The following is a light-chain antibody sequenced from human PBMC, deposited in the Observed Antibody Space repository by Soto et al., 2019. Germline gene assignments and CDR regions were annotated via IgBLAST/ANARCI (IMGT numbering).Light chain of an antibody. V-gene: IGLV2-14*01. CDR2: EVS. Sequence: QSVLTQPASESGSPGQSITISCTGTSSDVGTYNLVSWYQHHPGKAPKLMIYEVSNRPSGVSNRFSGSKSGNTASLTISGLQAEDEADYYCSSYESGNTYVFGTGTKVTVL. CDR1: SSDVGTYNL. J-gene: IGLJ1*01. CDR3: SSYESGNTYV.